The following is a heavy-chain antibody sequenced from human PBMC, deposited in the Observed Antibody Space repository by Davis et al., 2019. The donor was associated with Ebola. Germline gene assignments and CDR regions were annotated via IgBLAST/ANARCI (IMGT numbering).Heavy chain of an antibody. J-gene: IGHJ4*02. CDR2: IYYSGST. Sequence: SETLSLTCAVYGGSFSGYYWSWIRQPPGKGLEWIGSIYYSGSTYYNPSLKSRVTISVDTSKNQFSLKLSSVTAADTAVYYCARHCRYYYDSSCYYSTYYFDYWGQGTLVTVSS. CDR3: ARHCRYYYDSSCYYSTYYFDY. CDR1: GGSFSGYY. D-gene: IGHD3-22*01. V-gene: IGHV4-34*01.